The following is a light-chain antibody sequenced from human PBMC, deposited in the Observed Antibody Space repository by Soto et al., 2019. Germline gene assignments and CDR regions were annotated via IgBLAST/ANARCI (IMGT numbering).Light chain of an antibody. CDR3: EQYNCYSSYT. V-gene: IGKV1-5*01. J-gene: IGKJ2*01. CDR1: QSINSW. Sequence: DIQMTQSPSTLSASVGDRVTITCRASQSINSWLAGYQQKPGKAPKLLIYDASSLKSGVPSRFSGSASGTEFTLTIRSLQPDDFATYSGEQYNCYSSYTLGPGTKLEVK. CDR2: DAS.